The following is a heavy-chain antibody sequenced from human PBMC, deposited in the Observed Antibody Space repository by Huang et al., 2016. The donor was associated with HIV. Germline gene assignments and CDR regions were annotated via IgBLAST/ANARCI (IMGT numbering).Heavy chain of an antibody. CDR1: GFSFSGPA. V-gene: IGHV3-73*02. CDR3: SAQGVEMATITDY. CDR2: IRSKANNYAT. D-gene: IGHD5-12*01. Sequence: EVQLVESGGGLVQPGGSLKLSCAASGFSFSGPAMPWGRQASGKGREWVARIRSKANNYATAYAESVKGRFIISRDDSKNTAYLQMNSLKTGDTAVYYCSAQGVEMATITDYWGQGTLVTVSS. J-gene: IGHJ4*02.